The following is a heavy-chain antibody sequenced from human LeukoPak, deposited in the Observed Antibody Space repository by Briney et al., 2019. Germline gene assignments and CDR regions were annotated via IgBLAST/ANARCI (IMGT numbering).Heavy chain of an antibody. D-gene: IGHD7-27*01. CDR1: GGSISSYY. Sequence: SETLSLTCTVSGGSISSYYWSWIRQPPGKGLEWIGYIYYSGSTNYNPSLKSRVTISVDTSKNQFSLKLSSVTAADTAVYYCARDRVTGTFDYWDQGTLVTVSS. J-gene: IGHJ4*02. CDR3: ARDRVTGTFDY. CDR2: IYYSGST. V-gene: IGHV4-59*01.